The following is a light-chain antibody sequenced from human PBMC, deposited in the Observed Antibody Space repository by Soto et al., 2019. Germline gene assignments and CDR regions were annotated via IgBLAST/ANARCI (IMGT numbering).Light chain of an antibody. J-gene: IGLJ2*01. CDR1: SSDVWNYNF. Sequence: QSALTQPASVSGSPGQSITISCTGTSSDVWNYNFVSWYQQYPGKAPKPMIYEVNKRPSGVSNRFPGAKSGNTASLTISGLQAEDEADYCCCSYAGSSTWIFGGGTKLTVL. CDR2: EVN. V-gene: IGLV2-23*02. CDR3: CSYAGSSTWI.